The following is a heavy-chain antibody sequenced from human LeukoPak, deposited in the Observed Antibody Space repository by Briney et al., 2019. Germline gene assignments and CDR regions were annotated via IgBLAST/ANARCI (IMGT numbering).Heavy chain of an antibody. CDR2: MNPNSGDT. D-gene: IGHD2-2*01. J-gene: IGHJ4*02. Sequence: GASVKVSCKASGYTFTSYDINWVRQATGQGLEWMGWMNPNSGDTGYAQKFQGRVTMTRNTSISTAYMELSSLRSEETAVYYCARTYCSSTSCSRGVFGYWGQGTLVTVSS. CDR3: ARTYCSSTSCSRGVFGY. V-gene: IGHV1-8*01. CDR1: GYTFTSYD.